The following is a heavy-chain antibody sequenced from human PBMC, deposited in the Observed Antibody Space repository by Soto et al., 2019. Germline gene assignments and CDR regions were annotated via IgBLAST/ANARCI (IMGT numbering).Heavy chain of an antibody. CDR3: ASDVLTKGYCSGGSCYSWFDP. V-gene: IGHV4-59*01. J-gene: IGHJ5*02. D-gene: IGHD2-15*01. Sequence: PSETLSLTCTVSGGSISSYYWSWIRQPPGKGLEWIGYIYYSGSTNYNPSLKSRVTISVDTSKNQFSLKLSSVTAADTAVYYCASDVLTKGYCSGGSCYSWFDPWCQGTLVIVSS. CDR2: IYYSGST. CDR1: GGSISSYY.